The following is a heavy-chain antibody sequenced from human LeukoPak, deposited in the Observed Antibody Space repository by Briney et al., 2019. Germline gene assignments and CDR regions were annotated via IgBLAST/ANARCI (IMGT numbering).Heavy chain of an antibody. CDR3: AKDLWDSGSQAYFDY. J-gene: IGHJ4*02. D-gene: IGHD3-10*01. CDR1: GFTFNNYA. CDR2: IRGNDGDT. Sequence: GGSLRLSCAASGFTFNNYAMSWVRQAPGKGLEWVSTIRGNDGDTYYADSVRGRFTVSRDISKNTLYLRMNSLRAEDTGVYYCAKDLWDSGSQAYFDYWGQGTLVTVSS. V-gene: IGHV3-23*01.